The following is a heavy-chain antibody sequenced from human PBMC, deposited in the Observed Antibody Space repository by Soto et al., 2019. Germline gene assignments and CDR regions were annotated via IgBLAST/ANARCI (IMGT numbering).Heavy chain of an antibody. D-gene: IGHD5-12*01. CDR1: GFPLSRYW. V-gene: IGHV3-7*03. CDR2: IRQDGTEQ. Sequence: GGSLRLSCVASGFPLSRYWMSWVRQAPGKGLEWVANIRQDGTEQFSVDSVKGRFTLSRDNGKNLLFLQMNNLRAEDTAVYYCARIFRYSAYGTPLVSGLDVWGRGTTVTVSS. J-gene: IGHJ6*02. CDR3: ARIFRYSAYGTPLVSGLDV.